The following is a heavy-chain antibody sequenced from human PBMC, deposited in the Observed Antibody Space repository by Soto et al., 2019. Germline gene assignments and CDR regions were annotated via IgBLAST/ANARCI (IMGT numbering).Heavy chain of an antibody. V-gene: IGHV4-4*07. CDR1: GGAISTYY. J-gene: IGHJ5*02. Sequence: SETLSLTCTVSGGAISTYYLTWSRQPAGKGLEWIGRIYSSGSTKYNPSLQSRVTMSLDTSNNQFSLRLTSVTAADTAVYYCARGQRFSDWFDPWGQGTLVTVS. CDR2: IYSSGST. D-gene: IGHD3-3*01. CDR3: ARGQRFSDWFDP.